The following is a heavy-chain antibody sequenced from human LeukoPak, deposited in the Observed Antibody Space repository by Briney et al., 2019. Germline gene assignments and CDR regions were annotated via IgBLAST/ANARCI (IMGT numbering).Heavy chain of an antibody. J-gene: IGHJ5*02. D-gene: IGHD3-10*01. CDR1: GFTFSSSW. CDR2: INQDEI. Sequence: GGSLRLSCVASGFTFSSSWMSWVRQGPGKGLEWVASINQDEIHYVDAVRGRFTISRDNAKNSLYLQMNSLTADDTAVCYCVRSHHPGGWFDPWGQGTLVTVSS. CDR3: VRSHHPGGWFDP. V-gene: IGHV3-7*01.